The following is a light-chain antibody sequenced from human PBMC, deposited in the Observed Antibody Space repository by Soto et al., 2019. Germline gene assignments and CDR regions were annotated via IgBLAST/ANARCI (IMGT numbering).Light chain of an antibody. Sequence: QSALTQPRSVSGSPGQSVTISCTGTSSDVGCYNYVSWYQQHPGKAPKLMIYDVSKRPSGVPDRFSGSKSGNTASLTISGLQAEDEADYYGCSYAGSYNVVFGGGTKLTVL. J-gene: IGLJ2*01. V-gene: IGLV2-11*01. CDR1: SSDVGCYNY. CDR2: DVS. CDR3: CSYAGSYNVV.